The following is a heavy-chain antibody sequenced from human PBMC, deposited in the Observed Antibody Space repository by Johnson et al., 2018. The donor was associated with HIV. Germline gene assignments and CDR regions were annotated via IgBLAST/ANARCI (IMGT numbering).Heavy chain of an antibody. CDR2: IGYDGSNK. D-gene: IGHD3-10*01. V-gene: IGHV3-30*04. Sequence: QVQLVESGGGVVQPGRSLRLSCGASGFSFNNYAMHWVRQAPGKGLEWVAVIGYDGSNKYYADSVKGRLTVSRDNSKNTLYLQMNSLRAEDTALYYCATMSALWFGDLHVFGDGFDIWGQGTMVTVSS. J-gene: IGHJ3*02. CDR3: ATMSALWFGDLHVFGDGFDI. CDR1: GFSFNNYA.